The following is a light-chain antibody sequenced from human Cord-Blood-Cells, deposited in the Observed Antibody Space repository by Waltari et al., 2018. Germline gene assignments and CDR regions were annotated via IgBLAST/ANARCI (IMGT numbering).Light chain of an antibody. CDR3: CSYGGSSTWV. CDR1: SSAVGRYNP. V-gene: IGLV2-23*01. Sequence: QSALTQPASVSGSPGQSITISCTGTSSAVGRYNPFSWYQQHPGKAPKLMIYEGSKRPSGVSNRFSGYKSGNTASLTISGLQAEDEADYYCCSYGGSSTWVFGGGTKLTVL. J-gene: IGLJ3*02. CDR2: EGS.